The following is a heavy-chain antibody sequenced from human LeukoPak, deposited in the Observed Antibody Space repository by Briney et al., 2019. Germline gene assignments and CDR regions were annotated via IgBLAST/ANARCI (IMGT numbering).Heavy chain of an antibody. J-gene: IGHJ6*03. D-gene: IGHD2-2*01. Sequence: SETLSLTCTVSGGSFSSGSYYWSWIRQPAGKGLEWIVRIYSSGSTNYNPSLKSRVTISVDTSKNQFSLKLSSVTAADTAVYYCARAVPAAMVGYYYYYMDVWGKGTTVTISS. CDR3: ARAVPAAMVGYYYYYMDV. V-gene: IGHV4-61*02. CDR1: GGSFSSGSYY. CDR2: IYSSGST.